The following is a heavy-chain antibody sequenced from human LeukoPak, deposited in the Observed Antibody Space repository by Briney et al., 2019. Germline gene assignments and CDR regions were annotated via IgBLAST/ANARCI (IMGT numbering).Heavy chain of an antibody. CDR2: INTYNGNT. D-gene: IGHD4-23*01. Sequence: ASVKVSCKASGYTFTNFAISWVRQAPGEGLEWMGWINTYNGNTDYAQKVQDRVTMTADTSTSTAYMGLRSLRSDDTAVYYCTREDLCGGNVYRCGGSDSWGQGTLVTVSS. V-gene: IGHV1-18*01. CDR3: TREDLCGGNVYRCGGSDS. J-gene: IGHJ4*02. CDR1: GYTFTNFA.